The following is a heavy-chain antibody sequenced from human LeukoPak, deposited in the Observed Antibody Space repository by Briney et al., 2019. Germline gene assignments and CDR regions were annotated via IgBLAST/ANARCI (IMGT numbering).Heavy chain of an antibody. CDR3: ARDQRDPGGYFDL. Sequence: SETLSLTCTVSGGSISSSSYYWGWIRQPPGKGLEWIGYIYYSGSTYYNPSLKSRVTISVDTSKNQFSLKLSSVTAADTAVYYCARDQRDPGGYFDLWGRGTLVTVSS. CDR1: GGSISSSSYY. J-gene: IGHJ2*01. V-gene: IGHV4-30-4*08. D-gene: IGHD6-25*01. CDR2: IYYSGST.